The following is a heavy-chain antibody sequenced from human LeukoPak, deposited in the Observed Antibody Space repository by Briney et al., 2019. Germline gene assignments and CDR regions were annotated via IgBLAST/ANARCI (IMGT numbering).Heavy chain of an antibody. D-gene: IGHD4-23*01. CDR1: GFTVSSNY. V-gene: IGHV3-53*01. Sequence: GGSLRLSCAASGFTVSSNYMSWVRQAPGKGLEWVSVIYSGGSTYYADSVKGRFTISRDNAKNSLYLQMNSLRAEDTAVYYCARAAPNYGGNSWFDYWGQGTLVTVSS. J-gene: IGHJ4*02. CDR2: IYSGGST. CDR3: ARAAPNYGGNSWFDY.